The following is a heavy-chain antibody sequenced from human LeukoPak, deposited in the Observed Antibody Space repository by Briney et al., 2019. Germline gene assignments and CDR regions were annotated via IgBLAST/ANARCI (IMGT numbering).Heavy chain of an antibody. V-gene: IGHV3-23*01. CDR3: AKDRDIVVVVAAQDY. CDR1: GFTFSSYA. J-gene: IGHJ4*02. CDR2: ISGSGGST. Sequence: GGSLRLSCAASGFTFSSYAMSWVRQAPGKGLEWVSAISGSGGSTYYADSVKGRFTISRDNSKNTLYLQMNSLRAEGTAVYYCAKDRDIVVVVAAQDYWGQGTLVTVSS. D-gene: IGHD2-15*01.